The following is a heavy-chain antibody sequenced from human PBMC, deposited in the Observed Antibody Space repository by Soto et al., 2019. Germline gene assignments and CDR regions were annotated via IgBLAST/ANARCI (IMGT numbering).Heavy chain of an antibody. Sequence: PGGSLRLSCAASGFTFSSYAMSWVRQAPGKGLEWVSAISGSGGSTYYADSVKGRFTISRDNSKNTLYLQMNSLRAEDTAVYYCAKDWGITIFGVVYNWFDPWGQGTLVTVSS. D-gene: IGHD3-3*01. CDR2: ISGSGGST. CDR3: AKDWGITIFGVVYNWFDP. J-gene: IGHJ5*02. CDR1: GFTFSSYA. V-gene: IGHV3-23*01.